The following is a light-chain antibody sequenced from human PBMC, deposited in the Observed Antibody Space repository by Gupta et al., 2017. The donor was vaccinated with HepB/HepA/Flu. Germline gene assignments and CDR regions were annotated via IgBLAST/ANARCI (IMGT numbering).Light chain of an antibody. J-gene: IGKJ2*01. Sequence: EIVLTQSPATLSLSPGERAILSCRASQSVSSYLAWYQHKPGQAPRLLIYDASNRATGIPARFSGSGSGTDFTLTISSLEPEDFAIYYCQQRSNWPPYTFGQGTKLEIK. CDR2: DAS. V-gene: IGKV3-11*01. CDR1: QSVSSY. CDR3: QQRSNWPPYT.